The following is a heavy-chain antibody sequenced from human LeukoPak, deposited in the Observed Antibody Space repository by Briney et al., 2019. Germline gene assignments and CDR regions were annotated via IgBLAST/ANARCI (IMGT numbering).Heavy chain of an antibody. CDR2: INHSGST. D-gene: IGHD3-10*01. J-gene: IGHJ5*02. CDR1: GGSFSGYY. CDR3: ARGRGPFDP. Sequence: SGTLSLTCAVYGGSFSGYYWSWIRQPPGKGLEWIGEINHSGSTNYNPSLKSRVTISVDTSKNQFSLKLSSVTAADTAVYYCARGRGPFDPWGQGTLVTVSS. V-gene: IGHV4-34*01.